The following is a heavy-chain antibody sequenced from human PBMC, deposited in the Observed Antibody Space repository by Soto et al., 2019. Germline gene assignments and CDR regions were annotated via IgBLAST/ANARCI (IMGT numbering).Heavy chain of an antibody. CDR2: MNHSGST. Sequence: SETLSLTCAVYGGSFSCYYWSWIRQFPQKGLEWIGEMNHSGSTNQNPSLKSRVSISVDTSKNQFSLRLRSVTVADTAMYYCARGIPDKYYFDSWGRGTLVTVSS. CDR1: GGSFSCYY. J-gene: IGHJ4*02. D-gene: IGHD2-21*01. V-gene: IGHV4-34*01. CDR3: ARGIPDKYYFDS.